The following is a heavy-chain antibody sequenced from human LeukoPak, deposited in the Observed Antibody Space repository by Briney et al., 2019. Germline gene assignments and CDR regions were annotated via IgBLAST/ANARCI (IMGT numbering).Heavy chain of an antibody. CDR3: ARSPYGSGSFGAAFDI. CDR2: IYTSGST. D-gene: IGHD3-10*01. J-gene: IGHJ3*02. V-gene: IGHV4-39*07. Sequence: SETLSLTCTVSGGSISSSSYYWGWIRQPPGKGLEWIGRIYTSGSTNYNPSLKSRVTMSVDTSKNQFSLKLSSVTAADTAVYYCARSPYGSGSFGAAFDIWGQGTMVTVSS. CDR1: GGSISSSSYY.